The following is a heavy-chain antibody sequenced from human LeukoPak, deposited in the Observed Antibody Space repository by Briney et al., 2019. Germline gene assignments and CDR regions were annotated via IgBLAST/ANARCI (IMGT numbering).Heavy chain of an antibody. CDR3: ARRPILTGYHPFDY. CDR1: GGSISSSSYY. J-gene: IGHJ4*02. CDR2: IYYSGST. Sequence: SETLSLTCTVSGGSISSSSYYWGWIRQPPGKGLEWIGSIYYSGSTYYNPSLKSRVTISVDTSKNQFSLKLSSVTAADTAVYYCARRPILTGYHPFDYWGQGTLVTVSS. V-gene: IGHV4-39*01. D-gene: IGHD3-9*01.